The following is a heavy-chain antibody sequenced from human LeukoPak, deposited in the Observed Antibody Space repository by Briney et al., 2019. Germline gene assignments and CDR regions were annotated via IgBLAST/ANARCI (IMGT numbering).Heavy chain of an antibody. Sequence: GGSLRLSCAASEFTFSSFSMNWVRQAPGKGLEWVSYITRDTTSISYAVSVKGRFTISRDNAKNSLYLQMNSLTDEDTAVYYCVRDLYWAFDSWGQGTLVTVSS. CDR2: ITRDTTSI. CDR1: EFTFSSFS. J-gene: IGHJ4*02. D-gene: IGHD2-8*02. CDR3: VRDLYWAFDS. V-gene: IGHV3-48*02.